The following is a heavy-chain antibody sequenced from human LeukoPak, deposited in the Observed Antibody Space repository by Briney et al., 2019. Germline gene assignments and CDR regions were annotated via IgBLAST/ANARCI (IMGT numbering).Heavy chain of an antibody. CDR3: SKDSQVAVAVA. Sequence: GGSLSLSCAASGFTFRTYGMHWVRQAPGKGLEWVAVISFDGTNKYYADSVKGRFTISRDNSKNTLYLQMNSLTTEDTAVYYCSKDSQVAVAVAWGQGTLVTVSS. V-gene: IGHV3-30*18. D-gene: IGHD6-19*01. J-gene: IGHJ5*02. CDR2: ISFDGTNK. CDR1: GFTFRTYG.